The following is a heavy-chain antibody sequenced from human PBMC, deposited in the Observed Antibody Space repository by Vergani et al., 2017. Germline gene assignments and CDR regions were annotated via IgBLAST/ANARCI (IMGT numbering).Heavy chain of an antibody. J-gene: IGHJ4*02. D-gene: IGHD3-3*01. CDR2: IYWDDDK. V-gene: IGHV2-5*02. CDR1: GFSLSTSGVG. CDR3: AHSRGFWSGYSQLEPDENYFDY. Sequence: QITLKESGPTLVKPTQTLTLTCTFSGFSLSTSGVGVGWIRQPPGKALEWLALIYWDDDKRYSPSLKSRLTITKDTSKNPVVLTMTNMDPVDTATYYCAHSRGFWSGYSQLEPDENYFDYWGQGTLVTVSS.